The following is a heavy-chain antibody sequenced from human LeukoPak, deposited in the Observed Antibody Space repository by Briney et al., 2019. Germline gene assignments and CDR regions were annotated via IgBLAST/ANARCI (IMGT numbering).Heavy chain of an antibody. Sequence: PSETPSLTCTVSGGSITSSGFYWGWIRQPPGKGLEWIGNIYYGGSAYYNPSLKSRVTISVDTSKNQFSLKLSSVTAADTAVYYCARQPNIVVVDNWFDPWGQGTLVAVSS. CDR2: IYYGGSA. CDR3: ARQPNIVVVDNWFDP. D-gene: IGHD2-15*01. V-gene: IGHV4-39*07. CDR1: GGSITSSGFY. J-gene: IGHJ5*02.